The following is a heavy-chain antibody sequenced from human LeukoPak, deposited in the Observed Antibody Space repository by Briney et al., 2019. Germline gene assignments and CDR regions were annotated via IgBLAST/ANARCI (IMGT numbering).Heavy chain of an antibody. V-gene: IGHV3-30*18. CDR3: AKLTYGDYPLDY. Sequence: GGSLRLSCAASGFTFSDSAMHWVRQASGKGLEWVAVISYDGSNKYYADSVKGRFTISRDNSKNTLYLQMNSLRAEDTAVYYCAKLTYGDYPLDYWGQGTLVTVSS. CDR1: GFTFSDSA. CDR2: ISYDGSNK. D-gene: IGHD4-17*01. J-gene: IGHJ4*02.